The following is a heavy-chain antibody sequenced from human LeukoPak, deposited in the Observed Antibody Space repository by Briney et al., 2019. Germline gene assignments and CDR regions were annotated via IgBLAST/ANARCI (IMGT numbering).Heavy chain of an antibody. V-gene: IGHV4-59*01. J-gene: IGHJ5*02. Sequence: SETLSLTCTVSGGSISSYYWSWIRQPPGKGLEWIGYIYYSGSTNYNPSLKSRVTISVDTSKNQFSLKLSSVTAADTAVYYCARDLSDHYYGSGSYYVVWFDPWAREPWSPSAQ. CDR3: ARDLSDHYYGSGSYYVVWFDP. CDR1: GGSISSYY. CDR2: IYYSGST. D-gene: IGHD3-10*01.